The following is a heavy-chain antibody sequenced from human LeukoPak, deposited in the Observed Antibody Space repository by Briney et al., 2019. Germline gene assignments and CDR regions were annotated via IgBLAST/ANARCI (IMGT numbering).Heavy chain of an antibody. CDR2: IYYSGST. Sequence: SETLSLTCTVSGGSISSYYWSWLRQPPGKGLEWIGYIYYSGSTNYNPSLKSRVTISVDTSKNQFSLKLSSVTAADTALYYCARGLRFLEWLLYRDNWFDPWGQGTLVTVSS. J-gene: IGHJ5*02. CDR3: ARGLRFLEWLLYRDNWFDP. CDR1: GGSISSYY. V-gene: IGHV4-59*01. D-gene: IGHD3-3*01.